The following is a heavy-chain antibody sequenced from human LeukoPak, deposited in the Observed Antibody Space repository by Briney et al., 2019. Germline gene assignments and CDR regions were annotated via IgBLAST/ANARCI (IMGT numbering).Heavy chain of an antibody. J-gene: IGHJ5*02. V-gene: IGHV4-34*01. CDR1: GGSISSYY. CDR2: INHSGST. D-gene: IGHD3-9*01. CDR3: ARGDILTGFQFNP. Sequence: SETLSLTCTVSGGSISSYYWSWIRQPAGKGLEWIGEINHSGSTNYNPSLKSRVTISVDTSKNQFSLKLSSVTAADTAVYYCARGDILTGFQFNPWGQGTLVTVSS.